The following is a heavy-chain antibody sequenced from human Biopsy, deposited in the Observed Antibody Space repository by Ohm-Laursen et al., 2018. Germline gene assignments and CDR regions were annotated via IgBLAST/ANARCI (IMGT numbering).Heavy chain of an antibody. CDR1: GDSVTKYY. Sequence: GTLSLTCTVSGDSVTKYYWSWIRQPPGKGLEWIGHIYYSVMTNYNPSLQSRVSISVDTSRNQVSLTLSSVTAADTAVYYCARDSGILNYGNFKYYHYYGMDVWGQGTTVTVSS. D-gene: IGHD4-11*01. J-gene: IGHJ6*02. V-gene: IGHV4-59*02. CDR3: ARDSGILNYGNFKYYHYYGMDV. CDR2: IYYSVMT.